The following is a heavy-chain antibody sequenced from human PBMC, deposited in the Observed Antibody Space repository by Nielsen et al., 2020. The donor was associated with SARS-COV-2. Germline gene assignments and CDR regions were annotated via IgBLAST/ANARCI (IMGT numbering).Heavy chain of an antibody. Sequence: SETLSLTCSVSGDSIVPYFWTWIRQSQGKGLEWIGYVYYSGSTNYNPSLKSRVTMSLDTSKNQFSLKLSSVTAADTAVYYCARDSPTKRYHMGLWGQGTLVTVSS. CDR1: GDSIVPYF. CDR3: ARDSPTKRYHMGL. D-gene: IGHD1-1*01. J-gene: IGHJ4*02. V-gene: IGHV4-59*01. CDR2: VYYSGST.